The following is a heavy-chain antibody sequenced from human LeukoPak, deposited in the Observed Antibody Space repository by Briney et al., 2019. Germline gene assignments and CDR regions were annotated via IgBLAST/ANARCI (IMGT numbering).Heavy chain of an antibody. CDR2: TYYRSKWYN. J-gene: IGHJ5*02. V-gene: IGHV6-1*01. CDR1: GDSVSSKSAA. CDR3: ARFLSTTWFLNWFDP. Sequence: SQTLSLTCAISGDSVSSKSAAWNWIRQSPSRGLEWLGRTYYRSKWYNDYAGSVKSRITINPDTSKNQFSLQLNSVTPEDTAVYYCARFLSTTWFLNWFDPWGQGTRVTVSS. D-gene: IGHD6-13*01.